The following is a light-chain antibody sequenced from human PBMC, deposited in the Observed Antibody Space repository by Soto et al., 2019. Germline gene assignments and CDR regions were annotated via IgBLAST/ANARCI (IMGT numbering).Light chain of an antibody. CDR2: DAS. V-gene: IGKV3-11*01. J-gene: IGKJ5*01. CDR1: QSVSDF. Sequence: VLTQSPATLSLSPGERATLSCRASQSVSDFLAWYQQKPGQPPRLLIYDASHRATGIPARFSGSAAGTDFTLTISSLEPEDFAVYYCQQRNNWPPRITFGQGTRLEIK. CDR3: QQRNNWPPRIT.